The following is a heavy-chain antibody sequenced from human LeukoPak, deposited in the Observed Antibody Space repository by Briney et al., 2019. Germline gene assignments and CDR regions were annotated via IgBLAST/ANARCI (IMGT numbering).Heavy chain of an antibody. V-gene: IGHV3-21*01. CDR2: ISSGSSHI. CDR3: ARFSRAGQYYFDY. CDR1: GFTFSDYS. Sequence: PGGSLRLSCAASGFTFSDYSMNWVRQAPGKGLEWVSSISSGSSHIYYADSVKGRFTISRDNAKNSVYLQMNSLRAEDTAVYYCARFSRAGQYYFDYWGQGTLVTVSS. J-gene: IGHJ4*02.